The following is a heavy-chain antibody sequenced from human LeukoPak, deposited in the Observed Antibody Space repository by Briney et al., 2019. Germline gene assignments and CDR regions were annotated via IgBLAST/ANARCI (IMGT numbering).Heavy chain of an antibody. CDR1: GFTVSSSY. CDR3: ARDKFAGAWLQGFDY. D-gene: IGHD5-24*01. CDR2: IYSDGST. Sequence: GGPLRLSCAASGFTVSSSYMSWVRQAPGKGLEWVSVIYSDGSTYYADSVKGRFTISRDNSKNMLYLQMNSLRAEDTAVYYCARDKFAGAWLQGFDYWGQGTLITVSS. J-gene: IGHJ4*02. V-gene: IGHV3-53*01.